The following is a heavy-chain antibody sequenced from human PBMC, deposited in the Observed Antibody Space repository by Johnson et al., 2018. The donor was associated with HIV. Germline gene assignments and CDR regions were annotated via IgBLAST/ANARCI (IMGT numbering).Heavy chain of an antibody. J-gene: IGHJ3*02. D-gene: IGHD1-26*01. V-gene: IGHV3-30*18. CDR2: ISYDGSNK. CDR3: AKSIVGATYDAFDI. Sequence: QVQLVESGGGVVQPGRSLILSCEASGFTFSSYGMHWVRQAPGKGLEWVALISYDGSNKYYVDSVKGRFTISRDNSKNTLYLQMNSLRAEDTAVYYCAKSIVGATYDAFDIWGQGTIVTVSS. CDR1: GFTFSSYG.